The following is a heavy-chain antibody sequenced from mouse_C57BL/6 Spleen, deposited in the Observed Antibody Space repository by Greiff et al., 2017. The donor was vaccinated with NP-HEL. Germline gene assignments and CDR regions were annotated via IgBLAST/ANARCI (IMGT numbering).Heavy chain of an antibody. Sequence: VKLMASGAELVRPGTSVKVSCKASGYAFTNYLIEWVKQRPGQGLEWIGVINPGSGGTNYNEKFKGKATLTADKSSSTAYMQLSSLTSEDSAVYFCARGVRGPLDYWGQGTTLTVSS. CDR2: INPGSGGT. V-gene: IGHV1-54*01. D-gene: IGHD2-14*01. CDR1: GYAFTNYL. CDR3: ARGVRGPLDY. J-gene: IGHJ2*01.